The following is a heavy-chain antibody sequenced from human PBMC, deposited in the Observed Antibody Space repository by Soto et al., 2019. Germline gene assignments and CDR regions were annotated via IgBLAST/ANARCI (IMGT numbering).Heavy chain of an antibody. J-gene: IGHJ5*02. CDR1: GYTFTGYY. CDR2: INPNSGGT. CDR3: ARGVVVGAGNWFDP. V-gene: IGHV1-2*02. Sequence: GASVKVSCKASGYTFTGYYMHWVRQAPGQGLEWMGWINPNSGGTNYAQKFQGRVTMTRDTSISTAYMELSRLRSDDTAVYYCARGVVVGAGNWFDPWGQGTLVTVSS. D-gene: IGHD1-26*01.